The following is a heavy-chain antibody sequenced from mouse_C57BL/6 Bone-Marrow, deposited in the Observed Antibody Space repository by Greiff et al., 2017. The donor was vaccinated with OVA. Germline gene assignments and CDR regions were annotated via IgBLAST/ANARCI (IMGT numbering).Heavy chain of an antibody. Sequence: EVKLMESGAELVRPGSSVKMSCKTSGYTFTSYGINWVKQRPGQGLEWIGYIYIGNGYTEYNEKFKGKATLTSDTSSSTAYMQLSSLTSEDSAIYFCARWDMHIYYGSPFAYWGQGTLVTVSA. J-gene: IGHJ3*01. V-gene: IGHV1-58*01. D-gene: IGHD2-2*01. CDR2: IYIGNGYT. CDR1: GYTFTSYG. CDR3: ARWDMHIYYGSPFAY.